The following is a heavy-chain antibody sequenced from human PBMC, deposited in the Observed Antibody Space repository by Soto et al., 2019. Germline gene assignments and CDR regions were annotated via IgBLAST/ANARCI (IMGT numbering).Heavy chain of an antibody. D-gene: IGHD6-13*01. Sequence: QVQLVESGGGVVQPGRSLRLSCAASGFTFSIYDMHWVRQAAGKGLEWVAVIWYDGSNKYYADSVKGRFTISRDNSKNTLYLQMNSLRAKDTAVYYCARDRRIAAAGDFDYWGQGTLVTVSS. CDR2: IWYDGSNK. J-gene: IGHJ4*02. V-gene: IGHV3-33*01. CDR3: ARDRRIAAAGDFDY. CDR1: GFTFSIYD.